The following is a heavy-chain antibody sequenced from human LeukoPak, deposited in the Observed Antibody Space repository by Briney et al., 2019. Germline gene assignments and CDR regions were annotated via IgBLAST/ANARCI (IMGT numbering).Heavy chain of an antibody. V-gene: IGHV3-30*18. Sequence: GVSLRLSCAASGFTFSNYGMNWVRQAPGKGLEWVAGISYDGSNKYYADSVKGRFTISRDNSKNTLYLQMNSLRAEDTAVYYCAKDQALWFGELPNWFDPWGQGTLVTVSS. CDR1: GFTFSNYG. J-gene: IGHJ5*02. D-gene: IGHD3-10*01. CDR2: ISYDGSNK. CDR3: AKDQALWFGELPNWFDP.